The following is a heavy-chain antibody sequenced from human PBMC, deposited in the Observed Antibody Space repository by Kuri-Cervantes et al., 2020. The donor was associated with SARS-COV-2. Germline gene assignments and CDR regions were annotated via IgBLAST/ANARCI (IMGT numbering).Heavy chain of an antibody. CDR2: ISYDGSNK. V-gene: IGHV3-30*18. CDR3: AKDLLLYYNYYYGMDV. CDR1: GFTFSSYG. Sequence: LSLTCAASGFTFSSYGMHWVRQAPGKGLEWVAVISYDGSNKYYADSVKGRFTISRDNSKNTLYLQMNSLRAEDTAVYYCAKDLLLYYNYYYGMDVWGQGTTVTVSS. D-gene: IGHD3-3*01. J-gene: IGHJ6*02.